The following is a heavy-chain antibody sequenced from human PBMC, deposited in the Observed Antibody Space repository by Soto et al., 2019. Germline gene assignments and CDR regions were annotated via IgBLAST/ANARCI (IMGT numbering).Heavy chain of an antibody. D-gene: IGHD4-4*01. CDR2: IIPIFGTA. Sequence: SVKVSCKASGGTFSSYAISWVRQAPGQGLEWMGGIIPIFGTANYAQKFQGRVTITADESTSTAYMELSSLRSEDTAVYYCAWNPRDYSNYFDYWGQGTLVTVSS. V-gene: IGHV1-69*13. CDR3: AWNPRDYSNYFDY. CDR1: GGTFSSYA. J-gene: IGHJ4*02.